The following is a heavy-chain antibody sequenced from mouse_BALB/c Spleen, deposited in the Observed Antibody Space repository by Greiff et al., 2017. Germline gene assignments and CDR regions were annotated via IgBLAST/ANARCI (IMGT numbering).Heavy chain of an antibody. D-gene: IGHD6-2*01. J-gene: IGHJ4*01. Sequence: EVHLVESGGGLVKPGGSLKLSCAASGFAFSSYDMSWVRQTPEKRLEWVAYISSGGGSTYYPDTVKGRFTISRDNAKNTLYLQMSSLKSEDTAMYYCARPLFYYYAMDYWGQGTSVTVSS. CDR2: ISSGGGST. CDR3: ARPLFYYYAMDY. CDR1: GFAFSSYD. V-gene: IGHV5-12-1*01.